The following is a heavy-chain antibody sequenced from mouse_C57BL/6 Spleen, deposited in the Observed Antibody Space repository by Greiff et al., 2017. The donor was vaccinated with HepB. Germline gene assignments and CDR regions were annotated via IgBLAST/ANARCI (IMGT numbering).Heavy chain of an antibody. V-gene: IGHV14-1*01. CDR2: IDPEDGDT. D-gene: IGHD3-2*02. Sequence: VHVKQSGAELVRPGASVKLSCTASGFNIKDYYMHWVKQRPEQGLEWIGRIDPEDGDTEYAPKFQGKATMTADTSSNTAYLQLSSLTSEDTAVYYCTPTAQAWFAYWGQGTLVTVSA. CDR1: GFNIKDYY. CDR3: TPTAQAWFAY. J-gene: IGHJ3*01.